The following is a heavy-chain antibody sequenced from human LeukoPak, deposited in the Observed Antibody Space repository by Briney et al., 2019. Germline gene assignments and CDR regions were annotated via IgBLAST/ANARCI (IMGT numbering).Heavy chain of an antibody. V-gene: IGHV3-30-3*01. CDR1: GFTFSSYA. CDR3: ARDHHGMDV. J-gene: IGHJ6*02. CDR2: ISYDGSNK. Sequence: GGSLRLSCAASGFTFSSYATHWVRQAPGKGLEWVAVISYDGSNKYYADSVKGRFTISRDNSKNTLYLQMNSLRAEDTAVYYCARDHHGMDVWGQGTTVTVSS.